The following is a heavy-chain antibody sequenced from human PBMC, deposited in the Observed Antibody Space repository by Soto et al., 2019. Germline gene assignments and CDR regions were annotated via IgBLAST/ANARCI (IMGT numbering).Heavy chain of an antibody. CDR1: GYTFTSYG. CDR3: ARVPLGFCSSTSCFWYFDL. D-gene: IGHD2-2*01. V-gene: IGHV1-18*01. CDR2: ISAYNGNT. J-gene: IGHJ2*01. Sequence: QVRLVQSGAEVKKPGASVKVSCKASGYTFTSYGISWVRQAPGQGLEWMGWISAYNGNTNYAKKLQGRVTMTTDTSTSTAYMEMRSLRSDDTAVYYCARVPLGFCSSTSCFWYFDLWGRGTLVTVSS.